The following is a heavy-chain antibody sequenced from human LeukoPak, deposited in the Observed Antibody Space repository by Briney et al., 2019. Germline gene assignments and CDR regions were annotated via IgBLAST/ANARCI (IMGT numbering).Heavy chain of an antibody. CDR2: IYTSGST. CDR1: GGSISSTSYD. D-gene: IGHD3-10*01. Sequence: PSETLSLTCTVSGGSISSTSYDWYWIRQPAGKGLEWIGHIYTSGSTNYNPSLKSRVTISVDTSKNQFSLKLTSVTAADTAVYYCTKGRGIWGQGTLVTVSS. J-gene: IGHJ4*02. V-gene: IGHV4-61*09. CDR3: TKGRGI.